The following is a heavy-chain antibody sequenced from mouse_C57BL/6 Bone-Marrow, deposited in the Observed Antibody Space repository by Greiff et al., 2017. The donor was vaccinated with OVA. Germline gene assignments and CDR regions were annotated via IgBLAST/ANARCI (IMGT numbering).Heavy chain of an antibody. V-gene: IGHV1-7*01. J-gene: IGHJ3*01. Sequence: QVQLQQSGAELAKPGASVKLSCKASGYTFTSYWMHWVKQRPGQGLEWIGYINPSSGYTKYSQKFKDKATLTADKSSSTAYMQLSSLTYEDSAVYYCARYYYDYEAWFAYWGQGTLVTVSA. CDR2: INPSSGYT. D-gene: IGHD2-4*01. CDR3: ARYYYDYEAWFAY. CDR1: GYTFTSYW.